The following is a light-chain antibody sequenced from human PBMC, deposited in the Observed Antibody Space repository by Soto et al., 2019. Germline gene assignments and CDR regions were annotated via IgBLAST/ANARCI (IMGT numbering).Light chain of an antibody. CDR3: QQRSIWPPLT. CDR2: DAS. V-gene: IGKV3-11*01. J-gene: IGKJ4*01. Sequence: EIVSTQSPATLSLSPGERATLSCRASQSVSNYLAWYQHKPGQAPRLLIYDASNRATGVPARFSGSGSGTDFTLTISSLEPEDIAVYYCQQRSIWPPLTFGGGTKVDIK. CDR1: QSVSNY.